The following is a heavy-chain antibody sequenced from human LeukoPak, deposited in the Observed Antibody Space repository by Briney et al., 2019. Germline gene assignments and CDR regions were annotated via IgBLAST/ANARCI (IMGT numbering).Heavy chain of an antibody. CDR3: ARDHDIFGGDAFDI. J-gene: IGHJ3*02. V-gene: IGHV1-18*01. Sequence: ASVKVSCKASGYTFSSYGISWVRQAPGQGLEWMGWISAYNGNTHYAQKFQGRVTMTTDTSTSTAYMDLRSLRSDDTAVYYCARDHDIFGGDAFDIWGQGTMVTVSS. CDR1: GYTFSSYG. D-gene: IGHD3-10*02. CDR2: ISAYNGNT.